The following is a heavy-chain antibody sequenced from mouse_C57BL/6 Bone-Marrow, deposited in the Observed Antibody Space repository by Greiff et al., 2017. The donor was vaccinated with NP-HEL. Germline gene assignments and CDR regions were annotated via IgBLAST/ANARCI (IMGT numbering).Heavy chain of an antibody. CDR1: GSTFSSYG. V-gene: IGHV5-6*01. Sequence: VQLKESGGDLVKPGGSLKLSCAASGSTFSSYGMSWVRQTPDKRLAWVATISSGGSYTYYPDSVKGRFTISRDNAKNTLYLQMSRLKSEYTAMYYCARHYYSNYFDYWGQGTTLTVSS. J-gene: IGHJ2*01. D-gene: IGHD2-5*01. CDR3: ARHYYSNYFDY. CDR2: ISSGGSYT.